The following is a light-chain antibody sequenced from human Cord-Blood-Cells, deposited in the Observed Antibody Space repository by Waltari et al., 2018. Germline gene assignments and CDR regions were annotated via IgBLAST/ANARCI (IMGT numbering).Light chain of an antibody. Sequence: DIVMTQSPDSLSVSLGERATSNCKSSQSVLYSSNNKNYLAWYQQKPGQHPKLLIYWASTRESGVPDRFSGSGSGTDFTLTISSLQAEDVAVYYCQQYYSTPLTFGGGTKVEIK. V-gene: IGKV4-1*01. J-gene: IGKJ4*01. CDR2: WAS. CDR1: QSVLYSSNNKNY. CDR3: QQYYSTPLT.